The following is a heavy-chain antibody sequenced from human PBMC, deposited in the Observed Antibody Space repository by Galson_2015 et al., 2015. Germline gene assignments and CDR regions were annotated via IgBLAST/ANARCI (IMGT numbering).Heavy chain of an antibody. Sequence: QDGSERYYVDSVKGRFTISRDNAKNSLYLQMNSLRAEDTAVYYCARVGYCSGGSCYFNLYYYYGMDVWGQGTTVTVSS. D-gene: IGHD2-15*01. V-gene: IGHV3-7*03. CDR3: ARVGYCSGGSCYFNLYYYYGMDV. CDR2: QDGSER. J-gene: IGHJ6*02.